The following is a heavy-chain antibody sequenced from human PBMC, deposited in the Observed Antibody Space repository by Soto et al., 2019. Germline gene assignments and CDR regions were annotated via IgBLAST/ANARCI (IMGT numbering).Heavy chain of an antibody. CDR3: TTRSSSWYGLGYYGMDV. CDR2: IKSKTDGGTT. J-gene: IGHJ6*04. Sequence: SGGSLRLSCAASGFTFSNAWMNWVRQAPGKGLEWVGRIKSKTDGGTTDYAAPVKGRFTISRDDSKNTPYLQMNSLKTEDTAVYYCTTRSSSWYGLGYYGMDVWGTGTTVTVSS. CDR1: GFTFSNAW. D-gene: IGHD6-13*01. V-gene: IGHV3-15*07.